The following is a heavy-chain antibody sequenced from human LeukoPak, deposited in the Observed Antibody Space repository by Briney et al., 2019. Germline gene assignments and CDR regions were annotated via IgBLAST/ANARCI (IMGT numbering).Heavy chain of an antibody. CDR2: INPNSGGT. CDR3: ARREEAKLWFGELSSAFDI. V-gene: IGHV1-2*02. D-gene: IGHD3-10*01. CDR1: GYTFTGHY. Sequence: ASVKVSCKASGYTFTGHYMHWVRQAPGQGLEWMGWINPNSGGTNYAQKFQGRVTMTRDTSISTAYMELSRLRSDDTAVYYCARREEAKLWFGELSSAFDIWGQGTMVTVSS. J-gene: IGHJ3*02.